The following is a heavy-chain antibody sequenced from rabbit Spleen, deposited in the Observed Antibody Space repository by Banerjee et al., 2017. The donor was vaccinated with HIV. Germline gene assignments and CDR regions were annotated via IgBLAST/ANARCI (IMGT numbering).Heavy chain of an antibody. J-gene: IGHJ4*01. V-gene: IGHV1S45*01. Sequence: QEQLVESGGGLVQPEGSLTLTCTASGFSFSSYYDMCWVRQAPGKGLEWIGYIYTGDGSTGYASWVNGRFTISKTSSTTMTLQMTSLTGADTATYFCARDLTDVIGWNFGWWGPGTLVTVS. D-gene: IGHD1-1*01. CDR3: ARDLTDVIGWNFGW. CDR1: GFSFSSYYD. CDR2: IYTGDGST.